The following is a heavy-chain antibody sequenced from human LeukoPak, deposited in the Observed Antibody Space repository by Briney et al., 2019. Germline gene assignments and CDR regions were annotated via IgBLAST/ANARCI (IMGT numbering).Heavy chain of an antibody. CDR2: ISSSGSTI. J-gene: IGHJ5*01. Sequence: GGSLRLSCAASGFSISDYYMSWIRQAPGKGLEWVSYISSSGSTIYYTDSVKGRFTISRDNAKNSLYLQMNSLTVEDTAVYYGARRRGYWFDSWGQGILVTVSS. V-gene: IGHV3-11*04. D-gene: IGHD3-10*01. CDR3: ARRRGYWFDS. CDR1: GFSISDYY.